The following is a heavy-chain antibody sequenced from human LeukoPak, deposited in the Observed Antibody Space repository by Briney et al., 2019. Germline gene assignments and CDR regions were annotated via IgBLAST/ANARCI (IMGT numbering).Heavy chain of an antibody. Sequence: SVKVSCKASGGTFSSYAISWVRQAPGQGLEWMGRIIPILGIANYAQKFQGRVTITADKSTSTAYMELSSLRSEDTAVYYCARETRHELRFLGAHYYYGMDVWGQGTTVTVSS. D-gene: IGHD3-3*01. CDR2: IIPILGIA. CDR1: GGTFSSYA. CDR3: ARETRHELRFLGAHYYYGMDV. J-gene: IGHJ6*02. V-gene: IGHV1-69*04.